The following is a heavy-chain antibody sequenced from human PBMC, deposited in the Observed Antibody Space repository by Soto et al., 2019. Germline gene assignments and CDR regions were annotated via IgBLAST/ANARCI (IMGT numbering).Heavy chain of an antibody. V-gene: IGHV3-23*01. D-gene: IGHD6-19*01. J-gene: IGHJ4*02. CDR2: ISGSGDST. CDR3: ARRSSGWYFDY. CDR1: GFTFSSYA. Sequence: EVQLLESGGGLVQPGGSLRLSCAASGFTFSSYAMNWVRQAPGKGLEWVSVISGSGDSTYYADSVKGRFTISRDNSKNTLYLQMTSLRAEDTAVYYCARRSSGWYFDYWGPGTLVTVSS.